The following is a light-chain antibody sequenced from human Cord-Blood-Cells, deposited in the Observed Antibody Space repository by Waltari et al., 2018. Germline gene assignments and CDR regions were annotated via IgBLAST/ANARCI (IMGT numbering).Light chain of an antibody. CDR2: AAS. V-gene: IGKV1-39*01. Sequence: DNQMTQSPSSLSVSVGDRVTITCRASQSISSYLNWYQQKPGKAPKLLIYAASSLQSGVPSRFSGSGSGTDFTLTISSLQPEDFATYYCQQSYSTPLTFGGGTKVEIK. CDR1: QSISSY. CDR3: QQSYSTPLT. J-gene: IGKJ4*01.